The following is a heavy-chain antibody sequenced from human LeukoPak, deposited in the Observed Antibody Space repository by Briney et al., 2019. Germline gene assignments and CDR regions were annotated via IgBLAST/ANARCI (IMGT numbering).Heavy chain of an antibody. Sequence: SETLSLTCTVSGGSISSYYWSWIRQPPGKGLEWIGNIYYSGSTNYNPSLKSRVTISVDTSKNQFSLKLSSVTAADTAVYYCARAIYSSSSGDFDYWGQGTLVTVSS. CDR1: GGSISSYY. J-gene: IGHJ4*02. D-gene: IGHD6-6*01. CDR3: ARAIYSSSSGDFDY. V-gene: IGHV4-59*01. CDR2: IYYSGST.